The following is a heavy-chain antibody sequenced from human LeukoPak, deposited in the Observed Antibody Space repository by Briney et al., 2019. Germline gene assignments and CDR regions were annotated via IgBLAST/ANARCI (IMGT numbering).Heavy chain of an antibody. CDR3: ARRRIDSGGSYYYYFDY. Sequence: KPSETLSLTCAVYGGSFSGYYWSWIRQPPGKGLEWIGEINHSGSTNYNPSLKSRVTISVDTSKNQFSLKLSSVTAADTAVYYCARRRIDSGGSYYYYFDYWGQGTLVTVSS. V-gene: IGHV4-34*01. D-gene: IGHD1-26*01. CDR2: INHSGST. CDR1: GGSFSGYY. J-gene: IGHJ4*02.